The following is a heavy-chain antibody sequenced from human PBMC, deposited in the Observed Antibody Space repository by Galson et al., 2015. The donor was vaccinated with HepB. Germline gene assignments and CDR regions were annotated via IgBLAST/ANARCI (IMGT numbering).Heavy chain of an antibody. D-gene: IGHD3-16*02. CDR3: ARDSESYDYVWGSYRSFDY. Sequence: SVKVSCKASGGTFSSYTISWVRPAPGQGLEWMGRIIPILGIANYAQKLQGRVTMTTDTSTSTPYMELRSLRSDDTAVYYCARDSESYDYVWGSYRSFDYWGQGTLVTVSS. J-gene: IGHJ4*02. CDR2: IIPILGIA. V-gene: IGHV1-69*04. CDR1: GGTFSSYT.